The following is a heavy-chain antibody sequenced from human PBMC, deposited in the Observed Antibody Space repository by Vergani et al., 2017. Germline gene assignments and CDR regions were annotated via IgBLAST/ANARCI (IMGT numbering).Heavy chain of an antibody. CDR3: ARGTIFGVVTTLFDD. V-gene: IGHV4-61*02. J-gene: IGHJ4*02. Sequence: QVQLQESGPGLVKPSQTLSLTCTVSGGSISSGSYYWSWIRQPAGKGLEWIGRIYTSGSTNYNPSLKSRVTISVDTSKNQFSLKLSSVTAADTAVYYCARGTIFGVVTTLFDDWGQGTLVTVSS. CDR2: IYTSGST. D-gene: IGHD3-3*01. CDR1: GGSISSGSYY.